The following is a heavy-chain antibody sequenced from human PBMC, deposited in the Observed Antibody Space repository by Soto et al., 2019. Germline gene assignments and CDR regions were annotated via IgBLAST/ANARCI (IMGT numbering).Heavy chain of an antibody. CDR2: IKDGGST. Sequence: QVQLQQWGAGLLKPSETLSLTCAVNGGSFTGYYWSWVRQPPGKGLEWIGEIKDGGSTNYSPSLRSRGTISADPSKTQFSLKVTSVTAAATAVYYCARGQEGVVATHWDQGTLVTVSS. D-gene: IGHD2-15*01. CDR1: GGSFTGYY. J-gene: IGHJ4*02. V-gene: IGHV4-34*01. CDR3: ARGQEGVVATH.